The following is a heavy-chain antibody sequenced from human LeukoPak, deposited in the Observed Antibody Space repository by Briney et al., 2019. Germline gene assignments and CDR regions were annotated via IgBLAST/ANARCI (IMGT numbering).Heavy chain of an antibody. CDR3: AKDRANIAASSHFDY. Sequence: GGSLRLSCVVSGFTFSTYAMSWVRQAPGKGLEWVSTISGSGGTTYYADSVRGRFTISRDNSKNTLYLQMNSLRAEDTAVYYCAKDRANIAASSHFDYWGQGTLVTVSS. J-gene: IGHJ4*02. V-gene: IGHV3-23*01. CDR1: GFTFSTYA. CDR2: ISGSGGTT. D-gene: IGHD6-13*01.